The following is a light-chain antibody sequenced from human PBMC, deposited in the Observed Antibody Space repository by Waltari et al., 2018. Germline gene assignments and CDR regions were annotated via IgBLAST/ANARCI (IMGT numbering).Light chain of an antibody. CDR3: QQYNNWPPWT. Sequence: EIVMTQSPATLSVSPGERATLSCRASQSVRNNLVWYQQKPGQAPRLLIYGASTRVTGTPARFSGSGSGTEFTLTISSLQSEDFAVYYGQQYNNWPPWTFGQGTKVEIK. CDR2: GAS. J-gene: IGKJ1*01. CDR1: QSVRNN. V-gene: IGKV3-15*01.